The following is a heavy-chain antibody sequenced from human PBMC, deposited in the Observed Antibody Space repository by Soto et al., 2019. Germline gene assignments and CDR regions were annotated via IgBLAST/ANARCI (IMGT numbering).Heavy chain of an antibody. CDR3: ARETRTLDAFDI. J-gene: IGHJ3*02. Sequence: QVQLRESGPGLVKPSQTLSLTCTVSGGSISSGGYYWSWIRQHPGKGLEWLGYIHYSGSTYYNPSLKSRVTISVDTSKKQFSLKLSSVTAADTAVYYCARETRTLDAFDIWGQGTMVTVSS. CDR1: GGSISSGGYY. CDR2: IHYSGST. V-gene: IGHV4-31*03.